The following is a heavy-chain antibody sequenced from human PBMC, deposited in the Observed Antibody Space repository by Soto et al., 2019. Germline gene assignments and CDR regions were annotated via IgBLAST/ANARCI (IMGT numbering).Heavy chain of an antibody. CDR3: ARGGGRETFDY. D-gene: IGHD1-26*01. V-gene: IGHV4-59*01. CDR1: GGSISSYY. CDR2: IYYSGST. J-gene: IGHJ4*02. Sequence: PSETLSLTFTVSGGSISSYYWSWIRQPPGKGLEWIGYIYYSGSTNYNPSLKSRVTISVDTSKNQFSLKLSSVTAADTAVYYCARGGGRETFDYWGQGTLVTVSS.